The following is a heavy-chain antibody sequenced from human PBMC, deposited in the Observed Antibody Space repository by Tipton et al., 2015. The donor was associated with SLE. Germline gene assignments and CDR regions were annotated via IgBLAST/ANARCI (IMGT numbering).Heavy chain of an antibody. CDR3: ARHFSGSYSFDY. CDR2: THTSGST. J-gene: IGHJ4*02. Sequence: TLSLTCKVSGGSISNYYWSWIRLTSGERLEWIGYTHTSGSTSYNPSLKSRVSISVDMSKNQVSLKLSSVTAADTALYYCARHFSGSYSFDYWGQGKLVTVSS. V-gene: IGHV4-59*08. D-gene: IGHD1-26*01. CDR1: GGSISNYY.